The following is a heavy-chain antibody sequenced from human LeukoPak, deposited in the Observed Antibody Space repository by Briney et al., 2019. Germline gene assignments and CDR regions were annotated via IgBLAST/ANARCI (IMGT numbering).Heavy chain of an antibody. V-gene: IGHV4-59*01. J-gene: IGHJ6*02. CDR3: ARNYASGNYFDFYYYNMDV. D-gene: IGHD3-10*01. Sequence: PSETLSLTCTVSGGSISSYYWSWIRQPPGKGLERIGYIHYSGSTNNNPSLKSRLTISIDTSKNQFSLKLSSVTAADTAVYYCARNYASGNYFDFYYYNMDVWGQGTTVTVSS. CDR1: GGSISSYY. CDR2: IHYSGST.